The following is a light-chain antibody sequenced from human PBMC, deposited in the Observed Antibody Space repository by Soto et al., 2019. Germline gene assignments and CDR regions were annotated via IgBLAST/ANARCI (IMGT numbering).Light chain of an antibody. CDR1: SSDVGHYNF. CDR3: FSYAGSSTYV. V-gene: IGLV2-23*02. J-gene: IGLJ1*01. Sequence: QSVLTQPASVSGSPGQSITISCTGTSSDVGHYNFVSWYQQHPGKAPKMMIFEVNKRPSGVSNRFAGSKSGNTASLTITGLQAEDEAAYFCFSYAGSSTYVFGTGTKVT. CDR2: EVN.